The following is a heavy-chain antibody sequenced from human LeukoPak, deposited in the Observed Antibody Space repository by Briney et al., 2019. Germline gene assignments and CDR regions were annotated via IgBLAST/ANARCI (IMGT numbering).Heavy chain of an antibody. Sequence: VGSLRLSCAASGFTFSRYAMSWVRQAPGKGLEWVSPISIDGAGTYYADSVKGRVTISRDNSKNTLYLQMNSLRAEDTAVYFCATRYDSSGYFVYWGLGTLVTVSS. D-gene: IGHD3-22*01. V-gene: IGHV3-23*01. CDR3: ATRYDSSGYFVY. CDR2: ISIDGAGT. J-gene: IGHJ4*02. CDR1: GFTFSRYA.